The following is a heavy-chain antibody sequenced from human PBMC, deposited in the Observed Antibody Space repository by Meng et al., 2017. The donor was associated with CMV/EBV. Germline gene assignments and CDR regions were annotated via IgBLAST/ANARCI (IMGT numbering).Heavy chain of an antibody. Sequence: GGSLRLSCAASGFTFSNYNINWVRQAPGKGLEWVSSISSSSSYIYYADSVQGRLTISRDNAKNSLYLQMNSLRVEDTAVYYCARDGKKTLGLYMVRGVIGYYGMDVWGQGTTVTVSS. J-gene: IGHJ6*02. CDR3: ARDGKKTLGLYMVRGVIGYYGMDV. CDR2: ISSSSSYI. CDR1: GFTFSNYN. V-gene: IGHV3-21*01. D-gene: IGHD3-10*01.